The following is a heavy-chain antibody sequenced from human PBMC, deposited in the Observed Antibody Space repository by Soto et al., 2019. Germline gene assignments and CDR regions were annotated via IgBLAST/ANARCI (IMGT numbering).Heavy chain of an antibody. V-gene: IGHV3-30-3*01. CDR2: ISYDGSNK. Sequence: QVQLVESGGGVVQPGRSLRLSCAASGFTFSSYAMHWVRQVPCKGLEWVAVISYDGSNKYYADSVKGRFTISRDNSKNTLYLQMNSPRAEDTAVYYCARPLWRDDYNWGYFDLWGRGTLVTVSS. D-gene: IGHD4-4*01. CDR3: ARPLWRDDYNWGYFDL. J-gene: IGHJ2*01. CDR1: GFTFSSYA.